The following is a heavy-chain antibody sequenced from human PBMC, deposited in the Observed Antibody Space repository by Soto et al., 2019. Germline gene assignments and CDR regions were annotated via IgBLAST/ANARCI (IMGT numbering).Heavy chain of an antibody. CDR1: GFTFSSHA. Sequence: QVQVVESGGGVVQPGRSLRLSCTVSGFTFSSHAMHWVRQAPGKGLEWVEQIWYDGGNKYYADSVKGRFTISRDNSKNTLYVQMDSLRVEDTAVYYCARDGQSLAPYALDVWGQGTSVTVSS. CDR2: IWYDGGNK. J-gene: IGHJ6*02. V-gene: IGHV3-33*01. D-gene: IGHD6-19*01. CDR3: ARDGQSLAPYALDV.